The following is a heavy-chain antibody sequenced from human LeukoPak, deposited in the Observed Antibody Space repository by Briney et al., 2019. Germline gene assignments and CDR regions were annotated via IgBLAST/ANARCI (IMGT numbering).Heavy chain of an antibody. D-gene: IGHD3-22*01. CDR2: INDSGSS. CDR1: GGSFSGYY. J-gene: IGHJ4*02. CDR3: ARASKGTYYDSGGYYGY. Sequence: SETLSLTCAAYGGSFSGYYWSWIRQAPGKGLEWIWEINDSGSSNYKASLRSRVTISVDTSKSQFFLKLSSVTASDTAVYYCARASKGTYYDSGGYYGYWGQGTLVTVSS. V-gene: IGHV4-34*01.